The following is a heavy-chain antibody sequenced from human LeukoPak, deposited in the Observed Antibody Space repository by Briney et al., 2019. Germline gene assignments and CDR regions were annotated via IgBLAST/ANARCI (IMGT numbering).Heavy chain of an antibody. D-gene: IGHD3-22*01. CDR3: ASTYYYDSSGDYNWFDP. CDR2: IYYSGST. J-gene: IGHJ5*02. CDR1: GGPISSYY. V-gene: IGHV4-59*01. Sequence: PSETLSLTCTVSGGPISSYYGSWIRQPPGKGLEWIGYIYYSGSTNYNPSLKSRVTISVDTSKNQFSLKLSSVTAADTAVYYCASTYYYDSSGDYNWFDPWGQGTLVTVSS.